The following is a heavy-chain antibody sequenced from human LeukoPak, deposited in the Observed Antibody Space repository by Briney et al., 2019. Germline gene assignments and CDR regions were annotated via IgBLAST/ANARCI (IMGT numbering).Heavy chain of an antibody. CDR2: MSRSADRI. D-gene: IGHD5-24*01. V-gene: IGHV3-48*03. CDR3: ATRVPYTGYKS. J-gene: IGHJ4*02. CDR1: GLTLSNYE. Sequence: GGSLRLSCIISGLTLSNYELNWVRQAPGKGLEWVSYMSRSADRIDYADSVKGRFTMSRDNARNSLYLQMNSLRVEDTAVYYCATRVPYTGYKSWGQGTLVTVSS.